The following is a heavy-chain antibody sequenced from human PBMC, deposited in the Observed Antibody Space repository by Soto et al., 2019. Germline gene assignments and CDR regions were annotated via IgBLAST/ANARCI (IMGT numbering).Heavy chain of an antibody. CDR1: KGTFNRDA. D-gene: IGHD3-16*01. CDR2: IIPMFGTA. CDR3: ARRAAVSVTRVWVDP. Sequence: QEQLVQSGAEVKKPGSSVRVSCKASKGTFNRDAITWVRQVPGQGLEWMGGIIPMFGTADYAQKFQGRVTTTADESTGTAYLELSSLISEDTAVYYCARRAAVSVTRVWVDPWGQGTLVTVSS. V-gene: IGHV1-69*01. J-gene: IGHJ5*02.